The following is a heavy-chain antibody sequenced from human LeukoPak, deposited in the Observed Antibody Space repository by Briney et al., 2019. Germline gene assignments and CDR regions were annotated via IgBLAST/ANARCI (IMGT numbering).Heavy chain of an antibody. CDR2: MNPNSGNT. Sequence: ASVKVSCKASGYTFTSYDINWVRQATGQGLEWMGWMNPNSGNTGYAQKFQGRVTMTRNTSISTAYMELSSLRSEDTAVYSCARGSGGNWVYYYYYMDVWGKGTTVTISS. J-gene: IGHJ6*03. CDR1: GYTFTSYD. V-gene: IGHV1-8*01. D-gene: IGHD4-23*01. CDR3: ARGSGGNWVYYYYYMDV.